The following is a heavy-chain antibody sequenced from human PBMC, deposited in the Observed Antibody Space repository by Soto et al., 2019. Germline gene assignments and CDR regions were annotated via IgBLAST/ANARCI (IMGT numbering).Heavy chain of an antibody. Sequence: QVQLVQSGAEVKKPGSSVKVSCKASGGTFSSYTISWVRQAPGQGLEWMGSIIPILGIANYAQKFQGRVTITGDKSTSSACMELSSLRSEDTAGHYCARSSYCGGDCYSGGDYWGQGTLVTVFS. D-gene: IGHD2-21*02. V-gene: IGHV1-69*02. CDR2: IIPILGIA. CDR3: ARSSYCGGDCYSGGDY. J-gene: IGHJ4*02. CDR1: GGTFSSYT.